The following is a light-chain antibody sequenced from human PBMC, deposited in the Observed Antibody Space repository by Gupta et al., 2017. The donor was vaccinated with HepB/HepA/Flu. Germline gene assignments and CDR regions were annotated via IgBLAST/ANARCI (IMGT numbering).Light chain of an antibody. Sequence: DIQLTQSPSFLSASVGNRVTITCRASQGISSYLAWYQQKPGQAPKLLIYAASTLQSGFPSRFSGSGSGTEFTLTISSLQPEDFATYYCQQLNSYPLTFGHGTKVDIK. CDR3: QQLNSYPLT. J-gene: IGKJ3*01. V-gene: IGKV1-9*01. CDR2: AAS. CDR1: QGISSY.